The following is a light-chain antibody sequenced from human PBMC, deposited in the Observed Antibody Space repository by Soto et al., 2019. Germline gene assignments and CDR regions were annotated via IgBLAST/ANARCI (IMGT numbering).Light chain of an antibody. V-gene: IGLV6-57*03. J-gene: IGLJ3*02. CDR1: SGSIASNY. CDR2: EDN. CDR3: QSYDSSASWV. Sequence: NFMLTQPHSVSESPGKTVTISCTRSSGSIASNYVQWYQQRPGSAPTTVIYEDNQRPSGVPDRFSGSIDSSSNSASLTISGLKTEDEADYYCQSYDSSASWVFGGGTKVTVL.